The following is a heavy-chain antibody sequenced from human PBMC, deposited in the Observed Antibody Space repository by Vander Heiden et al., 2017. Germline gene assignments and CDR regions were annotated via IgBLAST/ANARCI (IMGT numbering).Heavy chain of an antibody. CDR3: AKKSYYAVDV. CDR2: IGTSGDS. Sequence: EVQLLESGGGLVQPGGSLRLSCAASGFTFSSCVMTWVRQAPGKGLEWVSGIGTSGDSYYADSVKGRFTVSRDNSKNTLFLQMNNLRAEDTAVYYCAKKSYYAVDVWGQGTTVTVSS. V-gene: IGHV3-23*01. CDR1: GFTFSSCV. J-gene: IGHJ6*02.